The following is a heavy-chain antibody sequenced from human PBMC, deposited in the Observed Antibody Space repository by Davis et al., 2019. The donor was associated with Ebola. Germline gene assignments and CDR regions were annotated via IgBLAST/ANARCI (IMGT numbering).Heavy chain of an antibody. CDR2: IYHSGST. CDR1: GGSISSSYW. J-gene: IGHJ4*02. D-gene: IGHD5-18*01. CDR3: ARRSGYSYGYDY. V-gene: IGHV4-4*02. Sequence: PSETLSLTCAVSGGSISSSYWWSWVRQPPGKGLEWIGDIYHSGSTNYNPSLKSRVTISVDKSKNQFSLKLRSVTAADTAVYYCARRSGYSYGYDYWGQGTLVTVSS.